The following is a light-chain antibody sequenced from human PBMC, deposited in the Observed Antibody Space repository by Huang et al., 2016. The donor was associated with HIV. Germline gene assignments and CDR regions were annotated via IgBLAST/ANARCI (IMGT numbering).Light chain of an antibody. V-gene: IGKV1-NL1*01. CDR1: QDVRSS. CDR3: QQYYNIMTWS. J-gene: IGKJ1*01. CDR2: AAS. Sequence: DIQWTQSPSSLSASVGGTVTITCRASQDVRSSVAWYQQTPGKAPKLLVYAASRLETGVPSRFSGSVSGTDYTLTIRGLQPADFATYYCQQYYNIMTWSFGQGTKVDIK.